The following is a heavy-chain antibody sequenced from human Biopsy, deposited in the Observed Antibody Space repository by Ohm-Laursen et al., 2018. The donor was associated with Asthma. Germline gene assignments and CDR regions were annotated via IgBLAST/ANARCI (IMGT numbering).Heavy chain of an antibody. CDR1: GVSIRSYY. CDR3: AGFCSGGNCPDH. Sequence: SDTLSLTCTVSGVSIRSYYWTGIRQPPGKGLEWIGNIHYSGSTYSNPSLKSRVTISVDTSKKQISLRLSSVIAADTAVYYCAGFCSGGNCPDHWGQGTLVTVSS. D-gene: IGHD2-15*01. J-gene: IGHJ4*02. CDR2: IHYSGST. V-gene: IGHV4-59*07.